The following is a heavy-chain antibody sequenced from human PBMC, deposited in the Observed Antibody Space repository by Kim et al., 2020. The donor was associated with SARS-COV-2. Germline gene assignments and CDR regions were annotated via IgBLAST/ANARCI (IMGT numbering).Heavy chain of an antibody. J-gene: IGHJ6*02. Sequence: ASVKVSCKVSGYTLTELSMHWVRQAPGKGLEWMGGFDPEDGETIYAQKFQGRVTMTEDTSTDTAYMELSSLRSEDTAVYYCATSHRIWFGELLLTNYYYYYGMDVWGQGTTVTVSS. CDR3: ATSHRIWFGELLLTNYYYYYGMDV. CDR1: GYTLTELS. V-gene: IGHV1-24*01. D-gene: IGHD3-10*01. CDR2: FDPEDGET.